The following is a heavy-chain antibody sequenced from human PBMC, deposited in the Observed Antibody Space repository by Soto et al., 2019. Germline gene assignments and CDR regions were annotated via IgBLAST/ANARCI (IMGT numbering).Heavy chain of an antibody. Sequence: EVQLVESGGGLVKPGGSLRLSCAASEFSFSSYAMHWVRQAPGKGLEYVSAISSNGGSTYYADSVKGRFTISRDNSKNTLYLQMSSLRAEDTAVYYCVLCIAVAAGRYYGMDVWGQGTTVTVSS. CDR2: ISSNGGST. CDR3: VLCIAVAAGRYYGMDV. J-gene: IGHJ6*02. D-gene: IGHD6-19*01. V-gene: IGHV3-64D*06. CDR1: EFSFSSYA.